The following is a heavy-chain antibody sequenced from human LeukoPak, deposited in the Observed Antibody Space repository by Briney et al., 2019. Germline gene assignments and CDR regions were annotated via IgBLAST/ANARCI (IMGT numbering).Heavy chain of an antibody. CDR1: GFTFRTYC. V-gene: IGHV3-30*14. Sequence: GGSLRLSCAASGFTFRTYCMHWVRQAPAKGLEWVAVIAYDGSNKYYADSVKGRFTISRDNSKNTLYLQMNSLRAEDTAVYYCARGLGLRLGELSYDYWGQGTLVTVSS. D-gene: IGHD3-16*02. J-gene: IGHJ4*02. CDR3: ARGLGLRLGELSYDY. CDR2: IAYDGSNK.